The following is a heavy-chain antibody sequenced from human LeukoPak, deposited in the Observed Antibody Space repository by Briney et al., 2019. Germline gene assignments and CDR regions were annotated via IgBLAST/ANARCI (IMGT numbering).Heavy chain of an antibody. J-gene: IGHJ4*02. CDR3: ATGGANFYSFDS. Sequence: SETLSLTCTVSGGSISGISYYWGLIRQPPGKGLEWIGSIYYSGAAYYNPSLKSRVTVSVDTSNNQFLLKLSSVTAADTAVYYCATGGANFYSFDSWGQGTLVTVSS. V-gene: IGHV4-39*01. CDR2: IYYSGAA. D-gene: IGHD4/OR15-4a*01. CDR1: GGSISGISYY.